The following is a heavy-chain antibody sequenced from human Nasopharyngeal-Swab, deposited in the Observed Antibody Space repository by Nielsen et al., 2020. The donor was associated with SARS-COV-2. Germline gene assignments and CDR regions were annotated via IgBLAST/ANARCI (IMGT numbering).Heavy chain of an antibody. V-gene: IGHV4-34*01. D-gene: IGHD1-26*01. J-gene: IGHJ3*02. CDR2: INHSGST. CDR1: GGSFSGYY. Sequence: SETLSLTCAVYGGSFSGYYWSWIRQPPGKGLEWIGEINHSGSTNYNPSLKSRVTISVDTSKNQFSLKLSSVTAADTAVYYCATHGADSGSYRDAFDIWGQGTMVTVSS. CDR3: ATHGADSGSYRDAFDI.